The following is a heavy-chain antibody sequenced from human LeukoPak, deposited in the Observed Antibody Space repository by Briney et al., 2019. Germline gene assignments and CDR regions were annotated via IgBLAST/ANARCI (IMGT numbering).Heavy chain of an antibody. CDR1: GGPISSYY. V-gene: IGHV4-59*01. CDR2: ISYSGST. J-gene: IGHJ3*02. Sequence: SETLSLTCSVSGGPISSYYWSWIRQPPGKRLEWIGYISYSGSTNYNPSLKSRVTISVDTSKNQFSLKLSSVTAADTAVYYCARAGSSGLDAFDIWGQGTMVTVSS. D-gene: IGHD3-22*01. CDR3: ARAGSSGLDAFDI.